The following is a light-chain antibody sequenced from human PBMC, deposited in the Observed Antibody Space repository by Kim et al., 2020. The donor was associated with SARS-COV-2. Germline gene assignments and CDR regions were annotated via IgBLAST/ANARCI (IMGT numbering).Light chain of an antibody. CDR1: QSVSSSY. Sequence: LSPGERATLSCRARQSVSSSYLAGYQQKPGQAPRLLIYGASSRATGIPDRFSGSGSGTDFTLTISRLEPEDFAVYYCQQYGSSPLTFGGGTKVEI. V-gene: IGKV3-20*01. CDR2: GAS. CDR3: QQYGSSPLT. J-gene: IGKJ4*01.